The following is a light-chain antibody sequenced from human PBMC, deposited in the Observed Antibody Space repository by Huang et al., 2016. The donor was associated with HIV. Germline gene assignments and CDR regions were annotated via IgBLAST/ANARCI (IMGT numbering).Light chain of an antibody. CDR3: QQYDNLPTFT. J-gene: IGKJ3*01. V-gene: IGKV1-33*01. CDR2: DAS. Sequence: DIQMTQSPSSLSASVGDRVTITCQASQDISNFLNWYQHKPGKAPKLLIYDASNLEKGVPSRCSGSGSGTHFTFTISSLQPEDVATYYCQQYDNLPTFTFGPGTRVDIK. CDR1: QDISNF.